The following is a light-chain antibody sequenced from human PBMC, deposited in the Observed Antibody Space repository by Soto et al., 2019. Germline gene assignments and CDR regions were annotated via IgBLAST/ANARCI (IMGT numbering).Light chain of an antibody. CDR2: RNN. CDR3: AAWDNSLSAVV. Sequence: QSVLTQPPXASGTPGQRVTISCSGSSSNIGSNYVYWYQQLPGTAPKLLIYRNNQRPSGVPDRFSGSKSGTSASLAISGLRSEDEADYYCAAWDNSLSAVVFGGATKVTDL. CDR1: SSNIGSNY. J-gene: IGLJ2*01. V-gene: IGLV1-47*01.